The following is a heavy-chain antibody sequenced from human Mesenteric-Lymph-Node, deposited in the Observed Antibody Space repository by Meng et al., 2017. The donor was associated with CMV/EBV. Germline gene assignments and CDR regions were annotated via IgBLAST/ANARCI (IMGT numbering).Heavy chain of an antibody. J-gene: IGHJ6*02. CDR2: ISYDGSNK. CDR3: ARRLHSGSFYGMDV. V-gene: IGHV3-30*04. D-gene: IGHD1-26*01. CDR1: GFTFSRYA. Sequence: SGFTFSRYAMHWVRQAPGKGLEWVAVISYDGSNKYYADSVKGRFTISRDNSKNTLYLQMNSLRAEDTAVYYCARRLHSGSFYGMDVWGQGTTVTVSS.